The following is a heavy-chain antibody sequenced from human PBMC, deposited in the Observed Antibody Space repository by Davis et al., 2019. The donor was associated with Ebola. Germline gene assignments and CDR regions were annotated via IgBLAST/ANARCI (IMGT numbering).Heavy chain of an antibody. CDR3: AKDSRDYDFWSGSSGWFDP. V-gene: IGHV3-23*01. CDR2: ISGSGGST. CDR1: GFTFSSYA. J-gene: IGHJ5*02. D-gene: IGHD3-3*01. Sequence: GGSLRLSCAASGFTFSSYAMSWVRQAPGKGLEWVSAISGSGGSTYYADSVKGRFTISRDNSKNTLYLQMNSLRAEDTAVYYCAKDSRDYDFWSGSSGWFDPWGQGTLVTVSS.